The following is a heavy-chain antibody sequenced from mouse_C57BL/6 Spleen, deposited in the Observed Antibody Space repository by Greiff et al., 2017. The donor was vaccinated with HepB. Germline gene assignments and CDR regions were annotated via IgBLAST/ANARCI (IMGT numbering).Heavy chain of an antibody. Sequence: QVQLQQPGAELVRPGTSVKLSCKASGYTFTSYWMHWVKQRPGQGLEWIGVIDPSDSYTNYNQKFKGKATLTVDTSSSTAYMQLSSLTSEDSAVYYCARSYGNWYFDYWGQGTTLTVSS. CDR3: ARSYGNWYFDY. CDR2: IDPSDSYT. CDR1: GYTFTSYW. V-gene: IGHV1-59*01. D-gene: IGHD2-1*01. J-gene: IGHJ2*01.